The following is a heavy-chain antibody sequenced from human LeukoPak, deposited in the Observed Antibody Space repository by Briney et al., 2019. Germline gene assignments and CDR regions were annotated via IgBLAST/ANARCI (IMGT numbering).Heavy chain of an antibody. D-gene: IGHD3-9*01. V-gene: IGHV4-59*01. CDR3: ARSGALTGYLY. CDR2: IYYSGNT. Sequence: SETLSLTCAVYGGSISSYYWSWIRQPPGKGLEWIGYIYYSGNTNYNPSLKSRVTISVDTSKNQFSLKLSSVTAADTAVYYCARSGALTGYLYWGQGTLVTVSS. J-gene: IGHJ4*02. CDR1: GGSISSYY.